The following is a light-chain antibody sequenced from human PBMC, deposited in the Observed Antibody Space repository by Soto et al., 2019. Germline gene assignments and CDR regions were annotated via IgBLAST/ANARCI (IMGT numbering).Light chain of an antibody. CDR2: GAS. V-gene: IGKV3-15*01. CDR3: QQYNDWTQT. J-gene: IGKJ1*01. Sequence: ELVLIQAPGALSKTKGERATLSCRASQSVSTNLAWYQQIPGQAPRLLICGASTRATGIPARFSGSGSGTEFTLAISSLQSDDFALYYCQQYNDWTQTFGLGSKVDIK. CDR1: QSVSTN.